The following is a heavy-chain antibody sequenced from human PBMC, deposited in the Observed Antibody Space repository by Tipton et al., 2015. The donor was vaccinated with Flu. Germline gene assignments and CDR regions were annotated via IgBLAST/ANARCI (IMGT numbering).Heavy chain of an antibody. CDR2: ISYDGSNK. CDR1: GFTFTSYG. D-gene: IGHD3-16*01. CDR3: AKDRRGSSAHFDY. Sequence: SLRLFCAASGFTFTSYGMHWVRQAPGKGLDWVAVISYDGSNKYYADSVKGRFTISRDNSKNTLYLQMNSLRAEDAAVYYCAKDRRGSSAHFDYWGQGTLVTVSS. V-gene: IGHV3-30*18. J-gene: IGHJ4*02.